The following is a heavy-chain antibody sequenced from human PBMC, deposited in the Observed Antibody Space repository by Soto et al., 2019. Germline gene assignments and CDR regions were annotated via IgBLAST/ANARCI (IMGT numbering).Heavy chain of an antibody. CDR1: GVSFNNKG. V-gene: IGHV1-69*01. Sequence: QVKLVQSGAEVKKPGSSVKVSCKTSGVSFNNKGIGWVRQAPGHGLEWMGGVSPPFRTSNYARKFQGRISITADASTGTVNMELSSLTSEDTAQYYCARVLYYGSGSYSPYGMDVWGQGTTVTVSS. D-gene: IGHD3-10*01. CDR3: ARVLYYGSGSYSPYGMDV. CDR2: VSPPFRTS. J-gene: IGHJ6*02.